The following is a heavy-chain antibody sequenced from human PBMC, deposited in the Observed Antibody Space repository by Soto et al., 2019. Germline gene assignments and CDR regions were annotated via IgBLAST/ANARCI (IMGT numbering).Heavy chain of an antibody. CDR3: ARDLVTVTYDFFGAMDV. J-gene: IGHJ6*02. D-gene: IGHD3-3*01. Sequence: QVQLVQSGAEVKKPGASVKVSCKASGYTFTGYYMHWVRQAPGQGLEWMGWINPNSGGTNYAQKFQGRVTMTRETSISTAYMELSRLRSDDTAVYYCARDLVTVTYDFFGAMDVWGQGTTVTVSS. CDR2: INPNSGGT. CDR1: GYTFTGYY. V-gene: IGHV1-2*02.